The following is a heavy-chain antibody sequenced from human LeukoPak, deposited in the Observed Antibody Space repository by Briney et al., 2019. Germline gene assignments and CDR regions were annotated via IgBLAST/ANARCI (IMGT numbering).Heavy chain of an antibody. D-gene: IGHD3-10*01. CDR1: GYHFPSYT. CDR3: ARSSSGTYHY. V-gene: IGHV1-3*01. CDR2: INGDNGIT. Sequence: GASVKASFKTPGYHFPSYTMHWLRPAPGQSPAWMGSINGDNGITKYSEQFQDRVTFTRDTSASSAYMELSSLRSDDTAVYYCARSSSGTYHYWGQGTLVTVSS. J-gene: IGHJ4*02.